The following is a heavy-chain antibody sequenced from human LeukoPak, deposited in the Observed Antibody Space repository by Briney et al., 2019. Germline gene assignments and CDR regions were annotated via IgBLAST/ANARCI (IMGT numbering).Heavy chain of an antibody. J-gene: IGHJ4*02. V-gene: IGHV5-51*01. Sequence: GESLKISCKGSGYSFTSYWIGWVRQMPGKGLEWMGIIYPGDSDTRYSPSFQGQVTISADKSISTAYLQWSSLKASDTAMYHCARRESYYYDSSGYYYGDWGQGTLVTVSS. D-gene: IGHD3-22*01. CDR1: GYSFTSYW. CDR3: ARRESYYYDSSGYYYGD. CDR2: IYPGDSDT.